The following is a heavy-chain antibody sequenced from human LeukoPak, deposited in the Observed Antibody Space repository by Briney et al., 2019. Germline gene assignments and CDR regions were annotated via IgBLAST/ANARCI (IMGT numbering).Heavy chain of an antibody. CDR2: ISSSGSTI. CDR1: GFTFSSYE. J-gene: IGHJ6*04. Sequence: GGCLRLSCAASGFTFSSYEMNWVRQDPGKGLEWVSYISSSGSTIYYADSVKGRFTISRDNAKNSLYLQMNSLRAEDTAVYYCAELGITMIGGVWGKGTTVTISS. D-gene: IGHD3-10*02. CDR3: AELGITMIGGV. V-gene: IGHV3-48*03.